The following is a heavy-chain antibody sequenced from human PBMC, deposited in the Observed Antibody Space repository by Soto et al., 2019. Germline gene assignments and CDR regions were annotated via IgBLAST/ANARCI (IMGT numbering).Heavy chain of an antibody. CDR1: GFPFTAYA. J-gene: IGHJ4*02. CDR3: ATSPPHCTGGNCYLHASDS. V-gene: IGHV3-23*01. CDR2: ISGTGDST. D-gene: IGHD2-8*02. Sequence: EVQLLESGGGFVHPGGSLRLSCAASGFPFTAYAMSWVRQAPGKGPEWVSTISGTGDSTHYADSVKGRFTISRDNSKNILLLQMNSMRVEDTAIYYCATSPPHCTGGNCYLHASDSWGQGTLVTASS.